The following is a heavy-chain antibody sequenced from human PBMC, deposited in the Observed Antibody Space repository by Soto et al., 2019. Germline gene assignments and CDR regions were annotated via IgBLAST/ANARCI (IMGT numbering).Heavy chain of an antibody. CDR3: ARDGRYSGSYGGYYFDY. V-gene: IGHV1-18*01. J-gene: IGHJ4*02. CDR1: GYTFTSYG. CDR2: ISANNGNT. D-gene: IGHD1-26*01. Sequence: QVQLVQSGAEVKKPGASVKVSCKASGYTFTSYGISWVRQAPGQGLEWMGWISANNGNTNYAQKIQGRVTMTTDTSTSTAYMELRSRRSDDTAVYYCARDGRYSGSYGGYYFDYWGQGTLVTVSS.